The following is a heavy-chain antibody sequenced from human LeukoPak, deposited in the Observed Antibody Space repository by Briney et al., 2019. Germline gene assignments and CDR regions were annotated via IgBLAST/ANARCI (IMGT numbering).Heavy chain of an antibody. D-gene: IGHD3-10*01. CDR1: GGSISSGGYY. Sequence: SQTLSLTCTVSGGSISSGGYYWSWIRQHPGKGPEWIGYIYYSGSTYYNPSLKSRVTISVDTSKNQFSLKLSSVTAADTAVYYCARGFYGSGSYPGRYGMDVRGQGTTVTVSS. V-gene: IGHV4-31*03. J-gene: IGHJ6*02. CDR3: ARGFYGSGSYPGRYGMDV. CDR2: IYYSGST.